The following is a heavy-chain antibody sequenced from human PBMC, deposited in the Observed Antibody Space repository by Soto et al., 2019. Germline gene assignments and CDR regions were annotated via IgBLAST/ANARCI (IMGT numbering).Heavy chain of an antibody. CDR1: GGSISNYY. J-gene: IGHJ4*02. CDR3: ARAGPATLSDY. Sequence: QVQLQESGPGLVKASETLSLTCTVSGGSISNYYCSWIRQPPGKGLEWIGYIYYSGSPNYNPSLKSRVTISVDTSKNQFSLKLRSVTAADTAGYYCARAGPATLSDYWGQGTLVTVSS. CDR2: IYYSGSP. D-gene: IGHD2-15*01. V-gene: IGHV4-59*01.